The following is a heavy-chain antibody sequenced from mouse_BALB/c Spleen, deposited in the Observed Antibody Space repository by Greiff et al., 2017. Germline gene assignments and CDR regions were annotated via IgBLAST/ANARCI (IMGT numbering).Heavy chain of an antibody. CDR3: ARSNGYYWYFDV. CDR2: ISYSGST. D-gene: IGHD2-2*01. Sequence: EVQLQESGPGLVKPSQSLSLTCTVTGYSITSDYAWNWIRQFPGNKLEWMGYISYSGSTSYNPSLKSRISITRDTSKNQFFLQLNSVTTEDTATYYCARSNGYYWYFDVWGAGTTVTVSS. CDR1: GYSITSDYA. J-gene: IGHJ1*01. V-gene: IGHV3-2*02.